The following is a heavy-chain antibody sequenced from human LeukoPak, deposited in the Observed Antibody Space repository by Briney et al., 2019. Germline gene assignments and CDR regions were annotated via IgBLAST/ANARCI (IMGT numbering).Heavy chain of an antibody. V-gene: IGHV3-11*01. Sequence: GGSLRLSCAASVFTLSSYSMRWVRQALRKGQEWVSYISSSGSTIYYADSVKGRFTISRDNAKNSLYLQMNSLRAEDTAVYYCARDIPYGGNSIEDYWGQGTLVTVSS. J-gene: IGHJ4*02. CDR2: ISSSGSTI. CDR3: ARDIPYGGNSIEDY. CDR1: VFTLSSYS. D-gene: IGHD4-23*01.